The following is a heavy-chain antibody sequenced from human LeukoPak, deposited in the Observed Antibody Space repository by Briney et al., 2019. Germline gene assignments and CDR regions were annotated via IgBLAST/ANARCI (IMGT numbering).Heavy chain of an antibody. J-gene: IGHJ4*02. CDR1: GYNLIELS. CDR2: MDPNSGNT. V-gene: IGHV1-8*01. D-gene: IGHD3-16*01. CDR3: AREGVF. Sequence: ASVKVSCKVSGYNLIELSMHWVRQTPGQGLEWMGWMDPNSGNTGYAQKFQGRVTMTRNTSISTAYMELSSLRSEDTAVYYCAREGVFWGQGTLVTVSS.